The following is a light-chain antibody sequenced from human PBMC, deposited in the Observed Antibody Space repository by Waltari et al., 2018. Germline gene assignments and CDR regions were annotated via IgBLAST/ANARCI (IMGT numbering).Light chain of an antibody. CDR1: SGFGHFA. CDR3: ETWGTGTYWT. CDR2: GNSDGSH. Sequence: QVVLTQSPSASASLGASVKLTCTLNSGFGHFAIAWHQHQPEQGPRFWMRGNSDGSHLKGDGITDRISGSSTGAERYLAISGLRSEDKADYYCETWGTGTYWTFGGGTKLTVL. V-gene: IGLV4-69*01. J-gene: IGLJ3*02.